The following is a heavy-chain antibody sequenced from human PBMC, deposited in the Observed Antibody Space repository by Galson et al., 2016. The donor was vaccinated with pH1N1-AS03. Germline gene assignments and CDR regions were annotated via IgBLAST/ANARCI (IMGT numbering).Heavy chain of an antibody. V-gene: IGHV5-51*01. Sequence: QSGAEVKKPGESLKISCKTSGYTFTNSWIAWVRQMPGQGLEWVGFIHPIGSDTRYHPSSQGQVTISADKSINTAYLQLSSLKASDTAMYYCARHNYAATLSAPSDYWGQGTLVTVSS. CDR3: ARHNYAATLSAPSDY. CDR2: IHPIGSDT. J-gene: IGHJ4*02. D-gene: IGHD3-16*01. CDR1: GYTFTNSW.